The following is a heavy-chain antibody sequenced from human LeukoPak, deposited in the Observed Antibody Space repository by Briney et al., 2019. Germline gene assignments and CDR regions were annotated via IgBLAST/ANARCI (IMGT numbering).Heavy chain of an antibody. CDR1: GFTFSSYA. J-gene: IGHJ4*02. CDR3: AKISRIAVATTPDY. Sequence: PGGSLRLSCAASGFTFSSYAMSWVRQAPGKGLEWVSAISGSGGSTYYADSVKGRFTISRDNSKNTLYLQMNSLRAEDTAVYYCAKISRIAVATTPDYWGQGTLVTVSS. D-gene: IGHD6-19*01. V-gene: IGHV3-23*01. CDR2: ISGSGGST.